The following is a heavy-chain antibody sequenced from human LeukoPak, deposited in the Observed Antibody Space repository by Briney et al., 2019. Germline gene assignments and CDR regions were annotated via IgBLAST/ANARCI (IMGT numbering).Heavy chain of an antibody. CDR2: IIRILGIT. J-gene: IGHJ3*02. D-gene: IGHD4-17*01. CDR1: GGTFSSYA. CDR3: ATRNDYGDYRDAFDI. Sequence: GASVKVSCKASGGTFSSYAISWVRQAPGQGLEWVGRIIRILGITNYAQTLKGRVTITADKSTSTAYMQLSSLRAEDTAVYYCATRNDYGDYRDAFDIWGQGTMVTVSS. V-gene: IGHV1-69*04.